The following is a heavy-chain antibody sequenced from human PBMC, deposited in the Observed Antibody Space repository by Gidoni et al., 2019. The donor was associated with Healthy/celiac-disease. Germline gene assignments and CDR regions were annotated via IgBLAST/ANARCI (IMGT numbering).Heavy chain of an antibody. V-gene: IGHV4-39*01. CDR2: IYYSGST. CDR1: GGSISSSSYY. D-gene: IGHD2-21*01. Sequence: LSLTCTVSGGSISSSSYYWGWIRQPPGKGLEWIGSIYYSGSTYYNPSLKSRVTISVDTSKNQFSLKLSSVTAADTAVYYCARQQPGGDFDYWGQGTLVTVSS. CDR3: ARQQPGGDFDY. J-gene: IGHJ4*02.